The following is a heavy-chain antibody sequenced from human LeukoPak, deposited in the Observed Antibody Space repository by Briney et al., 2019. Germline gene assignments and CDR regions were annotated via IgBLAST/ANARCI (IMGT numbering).Heavy chain of an antibody. CDR3: AKDLPVAAAGTGAGFDY. CDR2: ISWDGGST. D-gene: IGHD6-13*01. V-gene: IGHV3-43D*03. Sequence: GGSLRLPCAASGFTFDDYAMHWVRQAPGKGLEWVSLISWDGGSTYYADSVKGRFTISRDNSKNSLYLQMNSLRAEDTALYYCAKDLPVAAAGTGAGFDYWGQGTLVTVSS. CDR1: GFTFDDYA. J-gene: IGHJ4*02.